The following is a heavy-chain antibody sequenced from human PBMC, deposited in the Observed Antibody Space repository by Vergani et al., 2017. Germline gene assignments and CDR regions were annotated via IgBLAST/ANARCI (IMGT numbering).Heavy chain of an antibody. CDR1: GCTFTNFA. J-gene: IGHJ4*02. D-gene: IGHD3-22*01. CDR3: AKYNVPGYYDSSGYCDY. CDR2: ISGSGGFT. V-gene: IGHV3-23*01. Sequence: EVQLLESGGNLVQPGGSLRVSCAASGCTFTNFAMTWVRQAPGEGLEWVSGISGSGGFTYYADSVKGRFTITRDHSKNTMFLQMTTLRAEDTAVYYCAKYNVPGYYDSSGYCDYWGQGTLVTVSS.